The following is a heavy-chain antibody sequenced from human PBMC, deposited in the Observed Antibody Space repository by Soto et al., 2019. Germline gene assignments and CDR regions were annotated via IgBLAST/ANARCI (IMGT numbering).Heavy chain of an antibody. CDR3: ARVIRGAYYNSPLDT. D-gene: IGHD3-10*01. J-gene: IGHJ5*02. V-gene: IGHV1-2*02. CDR2: INPYSGGA. CDR1: GYTFTGYF. Sequence: QVQLLQSGAEVKKPGASVKVSCKASGYTFTGYFMHWVRQAPGQGLEWMGWINPYSGGADYAQSFQGRVTMTRETSISTVYMELSRLRFDDTAVYYCARVIRGAYYNSPLDTWGQGTVVTVSS.